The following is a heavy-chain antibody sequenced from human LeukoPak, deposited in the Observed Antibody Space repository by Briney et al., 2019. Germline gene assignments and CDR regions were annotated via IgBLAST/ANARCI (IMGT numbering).Heavy chain of an antibody. J-gene: IGHJ4*02. V-gene: IGHV3-48*04. CDR3: ARDTAGAPLGY. Sequence: GGSLRLSCAASGFTFSSYSMNWVRQAPGKGLEWVSYISSSGSTIYYADSVKGRFTISRDHAKNSLFLQRNSLRAEYTAVYYCARDTAGAPLGYWGQGTLVTVSS. CDR2: ISSSGSTI. D-gene: IGHD6-13*01. CDR1: GFTFSSYS.